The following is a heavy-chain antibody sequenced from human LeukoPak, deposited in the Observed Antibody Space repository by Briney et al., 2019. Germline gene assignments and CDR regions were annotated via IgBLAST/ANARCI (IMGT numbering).Heavy chain of an antibody. Sequence: PGRSLRLSCAASGFTFSSYGMHWVRQAPGKGLEWVAVIWYGGSNKYYADSVKGRFTISRDNSKNTLYLQMNSLRAEDTAVYYCARSLGGYGPFDYWGQGTLVTVSS. D-gene: IGHD3-16*01. CDR1: GFTFSSYG. CDR2: IWYGGSNK. CDR3: ARSLGGYGPFDY. J-gene: IGHJ4*02. V-gene: IGHV3-33*01.